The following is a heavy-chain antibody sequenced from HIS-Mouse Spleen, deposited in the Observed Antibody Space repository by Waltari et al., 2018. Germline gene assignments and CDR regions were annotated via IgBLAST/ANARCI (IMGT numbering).Heavy chain of an antibody. CDR3: ARGPFSSSSNWFDP. V-gene: IGHV1-2*02. Sequence: QVQLVESGGGVVQPGRSLRLSCAASGFTFSSYGMHWVRQAPGKWLGWMGWINPNSGGTNYAQKFQGRVTVTRDTSISTAYMELSRLRSDDTAVYYCARGPFSSSSNWFDPWGQGTLVTVSS. D-gene: IGHD6-6*01. CDR1: GFTFSSYG. J-gene: IGHJ5*02. CDR2: INPNSGGT.